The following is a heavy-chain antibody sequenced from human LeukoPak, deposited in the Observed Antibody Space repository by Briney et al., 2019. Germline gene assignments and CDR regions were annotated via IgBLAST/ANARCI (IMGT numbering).Heavy chain of an antibody. CDR3: AREIVVITGDWFDP. D-gene: IGHD3-22*01. Sequence: PSETLSLTCAVSGGSISSGNWWSWVRQAPGKGLEWVSVIYSGGSTYYADSVKGRFTISRDNSKNTLYLQMNSLRAEDTAVYYCAREIVVITGDWFDPWGQGTLVTVSS. CDR1: GGSISSGNW. V-gene: IGHV3-66*01. CDR2: IYSGGST. J-gene: IGHJ5*02.